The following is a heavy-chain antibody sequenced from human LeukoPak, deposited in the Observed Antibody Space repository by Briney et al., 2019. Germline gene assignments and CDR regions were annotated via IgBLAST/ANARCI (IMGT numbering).Heavy chain of an antibody. CDR1: GFTVSSNY. D-gene: IGHD3-16*01. V-gene: IGHV3-21*01. CDR3: ARDDTIYYDYVWGSYNDY. Sequence: GGSLRLSCAASGFTVSSNYMSWVRQAPGKGLEWVSSISSSSSYIYYADSVKGRFTISRDNAKNSLYLQMNSLRAEDTAVYYCARDDTIYYDYVWGSYNDYWGQGTLVTVSS. J-gene: IGHJ4*02. CDR2: ISSSSSYI.